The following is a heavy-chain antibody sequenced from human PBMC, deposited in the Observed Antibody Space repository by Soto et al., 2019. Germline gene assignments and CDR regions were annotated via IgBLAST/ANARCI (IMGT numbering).Heavy chain of an antibody. CDR2: INPNSGGT. Sequence: QVQLVQPGAEVKKPGASVKVSCKASGYTFTGYYMHWVRQAPGQGLEWMGWINPNSGGTNYAQKFQGWVTMTRDTSISTAYMELSRLRSDDTAVYYCARDAAVAGTGFDYWGQGTLVTVSS. CDR1: GYTFTGYY. D-gene: IGHD6-19*01. V-gene: IGHV1-2*04. CDR3: ARDAAVAGTGFDY. J-gene: IGHJ4*02.